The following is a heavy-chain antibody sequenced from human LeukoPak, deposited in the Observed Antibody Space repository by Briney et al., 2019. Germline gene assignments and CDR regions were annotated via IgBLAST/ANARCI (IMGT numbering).Heavy chain of an antibody. Sequence: GGSLRLSCAASGFTVSSNCMSWVRQAPGKGLEWVSVIYSGGSTYYADSVKGRFTISRDNSKNTLYLQMNSLRAEDTAVYYCARGIYYYYYYMDVWGKGTTVTISS. V-gene: IGHV3-53*01. J-gene: IGHJ6*03. CDR1: GFTVSSNC. CDR2: IYSGGST. CDR3: ARGIYYYYYYMDV.